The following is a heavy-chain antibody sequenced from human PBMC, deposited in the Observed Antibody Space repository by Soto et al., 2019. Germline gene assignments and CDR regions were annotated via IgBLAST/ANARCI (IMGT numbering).Heavy chain of an antibody. D-gene: IGHD3-22*01. CDR1: GFTFSSYG. CDR3: AKDSYYFDSSGYHHGKGQH. V-gene: IGHV3-23*01. Sequence: EVQLLESGGGLVQPGGSLRLSCAASGFTFSSYGMSWVRQAPGKGLAWVSAVSGNGGTTYYADPVKGRFTISRDNSKNTLYLQMNSLRAEDTAIYYCAKDSYYFDSSGYHHGKGQHWGQGTLVTVSA. J-gene: IGHJ1*01. CDR2: VSGNGGTT.